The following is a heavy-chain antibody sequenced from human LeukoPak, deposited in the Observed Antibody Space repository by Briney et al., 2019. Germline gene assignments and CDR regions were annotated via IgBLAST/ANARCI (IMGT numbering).Heavy chain of an antibody. D-gene: IGHD3-10*01. CDR3: AREAGSYYYGSGTPGPFDC. J-gene: IGHJ4*02. CDR1: GFTFSSYG. Sequence: GGSLRLSCAASGFTFSSYGMHWVRQAPGKGLEWVAVIWYDGSNKYYADSVEGRFTISRDNSKNTLYLQMNSLRAEDTAVYYCAREAGSYYYGSGTPGPFDCWGQGTLVTVTS. V-gene: IGHV3-33*01. CDR2: IWYDGSNK.